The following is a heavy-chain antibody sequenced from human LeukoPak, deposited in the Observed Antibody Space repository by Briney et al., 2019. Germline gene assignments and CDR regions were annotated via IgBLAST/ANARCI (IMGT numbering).Heavy chain of an antibody. CDR3: AKVDIVVVVAALFDY. D-gene: IGHD2-15*01. CDR1: GFTFSSYA. V-gene: IGHV3-23*01. J-gene: IGHJ4*02. CDR2: ISGSGGST. Sequence: GGSLSLSCAASGFTFSSYAMSWVRQAPGKGLEWVSAISGSGGSTYYADSVKGRFTISRDNSKNTLYLQMNSLRAEDTAVYYCAKVDIVVVVAALFDYWGQGTLVTVSS.